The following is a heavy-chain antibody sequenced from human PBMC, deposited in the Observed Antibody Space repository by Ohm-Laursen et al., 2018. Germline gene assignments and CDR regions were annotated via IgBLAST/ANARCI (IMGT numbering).Heavy chain of an antibody. CDR2: ITWNSGTI. V-gene: IGHV3-9*01. J-gene: IGHJ4*02. CDR3: AKMVGAWDFFDY. D-gene: IGHD1-26*01. CDR1: GFTFDDYA. Sequence: SLRLSCSASGFTFDDYAMHWVRQAPGKGLEWVSGITWNSGTITYADSVKGRFTISRDNAKDSLYLQMNSLRAEDTALYYCAKMVGAWDFFDYWGQGTLVTVSS.